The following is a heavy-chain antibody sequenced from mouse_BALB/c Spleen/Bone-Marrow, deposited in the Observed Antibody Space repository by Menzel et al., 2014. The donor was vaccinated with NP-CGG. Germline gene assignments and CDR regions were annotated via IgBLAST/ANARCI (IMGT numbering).Heavy chain of an antibody. Sequence: EVQLQQSGAELVKPGASVKLSCTASGFNIKDTYMHWVKQRPEQGLEWIGRIDPANGNTKYDPKFQGKATITASTSANTAYLQLSSLTSEVTAVYYCARSRDYGSSYYAMDYWGQGTSVTVSS. CDR2: IDPANGNT. CDR1: GFNIKDTY. CDR3: ARSRDYGSSYYAMDY. J-gene: IGHJ4*01. V-gene: IGHV14-3*02. D-gene: IGHD1-1*01.